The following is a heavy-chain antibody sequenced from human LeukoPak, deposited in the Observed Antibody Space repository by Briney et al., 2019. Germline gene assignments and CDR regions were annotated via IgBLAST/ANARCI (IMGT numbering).Heavy chain of an antibody. CDR2: INSDGTST. Sequence: GESLKISCVASRFTFSSYWMHWVRQAPGKGLVWVSRINSDGTSTNYADSVKGRFTISRDNAKNTLYLQMNSMRAEDTAVFYCASPYQLPNHDAFHIWGQGTLVTVSS. V-gene: IGHV3-74*01. CDR1: RFTFSSYW. J-gene: IGHJ3*02. CDR3: ASPYQLPNHDAFHI. D-gene: IGHD2-2*01.